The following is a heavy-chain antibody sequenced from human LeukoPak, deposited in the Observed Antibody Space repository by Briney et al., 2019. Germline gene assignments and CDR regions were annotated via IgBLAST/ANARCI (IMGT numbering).Heavy chain of an antibody. Sequence: PSETLSLTCTVSGGSISSSSYYWGWIRQPPGKGLEWIGEINHSGSTNYNPSLKSRVTISVDTSKNQFSLKLSSVIAADTAVYYCAREGIAVNKAFDIWGQGTMVTVSS. V-gene: IGHV4-39*07. J-gene: IGHJ3*02. CDR1: GGSISSSSYY. D-gene: IGHD6-19*01. CDR2: INHSGST. CDR3: AREGIAVNKAFDI.